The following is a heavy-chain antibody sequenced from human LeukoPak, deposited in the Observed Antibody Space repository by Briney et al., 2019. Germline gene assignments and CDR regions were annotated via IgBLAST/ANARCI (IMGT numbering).Heavy chain of an antibody. CDR1: GYTFTGYF. CDR2: INPDTGST. D-gene: IGHD3-10*01. Sequence: ASVKVSCKTSGYTFTGYFIHWVRQAPGQGLEGMGWINPDTGSTKSARKFQGRVTMTRDSSINTAYMELSRLRSDDTAVYYCAREPIGDFAFDIWGQGTMVTVSS. J-gene: IGHJ3*02. V-gene: IGHV1-2*02. CDR3: AREPIGDFAFDI.